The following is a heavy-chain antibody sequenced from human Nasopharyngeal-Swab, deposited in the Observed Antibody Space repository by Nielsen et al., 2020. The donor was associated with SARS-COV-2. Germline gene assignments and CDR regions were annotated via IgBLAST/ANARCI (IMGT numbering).Heavy chain of an antibody. J-gene: IGHJ4*02. V-gene: IGHV3-71*01. CDR1: GFAFSNAW. CDR2: IRTGANGGTT. Sequence: GGSLRLSCAASGFAFSNAWMSWVRQAPGKGLEWIAFIRTGANGGTTEYAASVAGRFTVSRDDSKTIAYLQMNSLRIEDTAVYYCTAQERYGYGFLYFDYWGRGTLVSVSS. D-gene: IGHD5-18*01. CDR3: TAQERYGYGFLYFDY.